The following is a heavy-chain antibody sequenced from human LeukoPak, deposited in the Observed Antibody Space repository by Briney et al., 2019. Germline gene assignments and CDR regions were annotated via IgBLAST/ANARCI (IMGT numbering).Heavy chain of an antibody. D-gene: IGHD6-13*01. V-gene: IGHV3-7*01. CDR1: GFTFRNYW. CDR2: TKPDGSAE. Sequence: GGSLRLSCAASGFTFRNYWMGWVRQAPGKGLEWVANTKPDGSAEYYADSVRGRFTTSRDNANNFLYLQMNSLRAEDTAVYYCARYSSSWYGAGPFDPWGQGTLVTVSS. J-gene: IGHJ5*02. CDR3: ARYSSSWYGAGPFDP.